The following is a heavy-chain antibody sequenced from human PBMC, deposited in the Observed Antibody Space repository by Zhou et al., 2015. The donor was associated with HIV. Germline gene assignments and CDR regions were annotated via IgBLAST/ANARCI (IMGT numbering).Heavy chain of an antibody. D-gene: IGHD6-6*01. Sequence: QVLLVQSGAEVKKPGSSVKVSCEASGGTFSNYAVSWVRQAPGQGLEWMGAIIPMFGTVRYAQKFQGRVTLTADRSTNTVYMDLRSLRSEDTAVYYCARDRGGATRPAWRYFDLWGRGTLVTVSS. V-gene: IGHV1-69*06. CDR2: IIPMFGTV. J-gene: IGHJ2*01. CDR1: GGTFSNYA. CDR3: ARDRGGATRPAWRYFDL.